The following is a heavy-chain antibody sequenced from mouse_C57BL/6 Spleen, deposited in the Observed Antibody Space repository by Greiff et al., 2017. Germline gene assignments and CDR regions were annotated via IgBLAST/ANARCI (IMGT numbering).Heavy chain of an antibody. Sequence: QVQLQQSGPELVKPGASVKISCKASGYAFSSSWMNWVKQRPGKGLEWIGRIYPGDGDTNYNGKFKGKATLTADKSSSTAYMQLSSLTSEDSAVYFCARRLRLRDYARDYWGQGTSVTVSS. V-gene: IGHV1-82*01. CDR2: IYPGDGDT. CDR1: GYAFSSSW. J-gene: IGHJ4*01. CDR3: ARRLRLRDYARDY. D-gene: IGHD3-2*02.